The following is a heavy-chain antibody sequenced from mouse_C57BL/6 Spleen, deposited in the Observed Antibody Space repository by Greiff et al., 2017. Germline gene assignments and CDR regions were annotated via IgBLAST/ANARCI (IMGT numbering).Heavy chain of an antibody. D-gene: IGHD1-1*01. Sequence: EVKLVESGPGLVKPSQSLSLTCSVTGYSITSGYYWNWIRQFPGNKLEWMGYISYDGSNNYNPSLKNRISITRDTSKNQFFLKLNSVTTEDTATYYCARDQYYGSSPFAYWGQGTLVTVSA. CDR2: ISYDGSN. J-gene: IGHJ3*01. CDR3: ARDQYYGSSPFAY. CDR1: GYSITSGYY. V-gene: IGHV3-6*01.